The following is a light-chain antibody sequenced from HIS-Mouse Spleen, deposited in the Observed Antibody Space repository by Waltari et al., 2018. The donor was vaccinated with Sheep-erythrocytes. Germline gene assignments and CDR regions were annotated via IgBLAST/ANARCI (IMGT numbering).Light chain of an antibody. V-gene: IGLV2-11*01. Sequence: QSALTQPRSVSGSPGQSVTISCTGTSSDVGGYNYVSWYQQHPGKAPKLMIYDLSKRPSGVPDRFPGSKSGNTASLTISGLQAEDEADYYCCSYAGSYNHVFATGTKVTVL. CDR3: CSYAGSYNHV. J-gene: IGLJ1*01. CDR1: SSDVGGYNY. CDR2: DLS.